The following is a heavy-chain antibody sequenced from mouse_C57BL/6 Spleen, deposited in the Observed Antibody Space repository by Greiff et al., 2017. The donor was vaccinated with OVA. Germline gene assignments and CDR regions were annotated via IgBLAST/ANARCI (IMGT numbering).Heavy chain of an antibody. CDR2: IYPGDGDT. V-gene: IGHV1-80*01. J-gene: IGHJ2*01. CDR3: ARAWGSSQYYFDY. Sequence: VKVVESGAELVKPGASVKISCKASGYAFSSYWMNWVKQRPGKGLEWIGQIYPGDGDTNYNGKFKGKATLTADKSSSTAYMQLSSLTSEDSAVYFCARAWGSSQYYFDYWGQGTTLTVSS. CDR1: GYAFSSYW. D-gene: IGHD1-1*01.